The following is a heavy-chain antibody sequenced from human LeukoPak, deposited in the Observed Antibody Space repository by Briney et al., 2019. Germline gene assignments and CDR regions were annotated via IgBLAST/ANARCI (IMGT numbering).Heavy chain of an antibody. CDR3: ARGSGSYYFDAFDI. V-gene: IGHV3-7*04. D-gene: IGHD1-26*01. CDR1: GFTFSSYW. CDR2: IKQDGSEK. Sequence: GGSLRLSCAASGFTFSSYWMSWVRQAPGKGLEWVANIKQDGSEKYYEDSVKGRFTISRDNAKNSLYLQMNSLRAEDTAVYYCARGSGSYYFDAFDIWGQGTMVTVSS. J-gene: IGHJ3*02.